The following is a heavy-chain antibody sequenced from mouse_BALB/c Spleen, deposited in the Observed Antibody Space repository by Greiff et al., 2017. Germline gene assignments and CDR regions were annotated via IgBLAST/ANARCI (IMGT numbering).Heavy chain of an antibody. V-gene: IGHV1-4*02. CDR3: AKDGSPFAY. D-gene: IGHD1-1*01. CDR1: GYTFTSYT. Sequence: QVQLKESAAELARPGASVKMSCKASGYTFTSYTMHWVKQRPGQGLEWIGYINPSSGYTEYNQKFKDKTTLTADKSSSTAYMQLSSLTSEDSAVYYCAKDGSPFAYWGQGTLVTVSA. CDR2: INPSSGYT. J-gene: IGHJ3*01.